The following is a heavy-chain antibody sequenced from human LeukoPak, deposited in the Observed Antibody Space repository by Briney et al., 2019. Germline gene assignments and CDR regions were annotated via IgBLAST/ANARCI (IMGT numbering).Heavy chain of an antibody. J-gene: IGHJ4*02. CDR2: IVVGSGNT. V-gene: IGHV1-58*02. D-gene: IGHD6-19*01. CDR3: AASTLGAVASY. CDR1: RFTFTSSA. Sequence: EASVKVSCKASRFTFTSSAMQWVRQARGQRLEWIGWIVVGSGNTNYAQKFQERVTITRDMSTSTAYMELSSLRSEDTAVYYCAASTLGAVASYWGQGTLVTVSS.